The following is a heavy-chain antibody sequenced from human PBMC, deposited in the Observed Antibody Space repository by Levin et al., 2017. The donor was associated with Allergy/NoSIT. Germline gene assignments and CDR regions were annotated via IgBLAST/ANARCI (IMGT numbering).Heavy chain of an antibody. CDR2: ITGGGFNT. V-gene: IGHV3-23*01. D-gene: IGHD1-14*01. Sequence: GESLKISCDASGFSLSEYAMSWVRQAPGKGLEWVSVITGGGFNTYYGDSAKGRFTVSRDNSKNTLYLELNSLRAEDTAVYYCAKKQGGTTGFSFDVWGQGTMVTVSS. CDR3: AKKQGGTTGFSFDV. CDR1: GFSLSEYA. J-gene: IGHJ3*01.